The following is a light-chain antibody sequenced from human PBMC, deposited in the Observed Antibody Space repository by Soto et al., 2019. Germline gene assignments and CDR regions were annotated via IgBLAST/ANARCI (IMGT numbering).Light chain of an antibody. CDR3: FSFTTAWTHV. CDR1: SSDVGAYNY. CDR2: EVS. V-gene: IGLV2-14*01. Sequence: QSALTQPASVSGSPGQSINISCTGTSSDVGAYNYVSWFQQHPGKAPTLIISEVSNRPSGVSNRFSGSKSGNAASLTISGLQAEDEADYFCFSFTTAWTHVFGTGTKLTGL. J-gene: IGLJ1*01.